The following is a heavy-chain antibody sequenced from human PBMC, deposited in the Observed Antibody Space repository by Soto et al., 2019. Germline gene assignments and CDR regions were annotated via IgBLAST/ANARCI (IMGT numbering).Heavy chain of an antibody. CDR3: TRVSRAHWVDY. V-gene: IGHV3-7*03. CDR2: INPDGSAK. Sequence: GGSVRLSCAASHFSFSSSWMNLMRQSPGKGLEWVANINPDGSAKYYVDSLKGRFTISRDNAKNSLDLQMKSLRAEDTAVYFCTRVSRAHWVDYSGQGALVTVSS. D-gene: IGHD3-16*01. CDR1: HFSFSSSW. J-gene: IGHJ4*02.